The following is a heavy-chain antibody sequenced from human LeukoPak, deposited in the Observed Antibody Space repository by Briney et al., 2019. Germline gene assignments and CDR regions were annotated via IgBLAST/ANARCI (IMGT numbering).Heavy chain of an antibody. V-gene: IGHV1-69*13. Sequence: SVKVSCKASGGTFSSYAISWVRQAPGQGLEWVGGIIPIFGTANYAQKFQGRVTITADESTSTAYMELSSLRSEDTAVYYCARDKRGGNSPFDYWGQGTLVTVSS. CDR3: ARDKRGGNSPFDY. CDR1: GGTFSSYA. J-gene: IGHJ4*02. D-gene: IGHD4-23*01. CDR2: IIPIFGTA.